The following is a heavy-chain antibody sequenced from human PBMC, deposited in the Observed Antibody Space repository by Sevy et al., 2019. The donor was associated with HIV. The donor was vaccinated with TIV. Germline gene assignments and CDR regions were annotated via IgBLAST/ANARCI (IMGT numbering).Heavy chain of an antibody. CDR3: TTANVWDGDWYFDS. Sequence: GGSLRLSCAASGFTFSTAWMNWVRQAPGKGLEWVGRIKSKTDGGTADYPAPVKGRTTISRDVSKNTLYLQMNSLKTEDTAVYYCTTANVWDGDWYFDSWGQGTLVTVSS. J-gene: IGHJ4*02. D-gene: IGHD2-21*02. CDR1: GFTFSTAW. CDR2: IKSKTDGGTA. V-gene: IGHV3-15*01.